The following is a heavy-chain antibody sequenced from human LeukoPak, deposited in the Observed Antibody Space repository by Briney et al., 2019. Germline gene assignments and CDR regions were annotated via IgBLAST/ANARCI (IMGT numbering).Heavy chain of an antibody. CDR2: IIPIFGTA. CDR1: GGTFSSYA. V-gene: IGHV1-69*13. J-gene: IGHJ4*02. D-gene: IGHD3-16*01. Sequence: SVKVSCKASGGTFSSYAISWVRQAPGQGLEWMGGIIPIFGTANYAQKFQGRVTITADESTSTAYMELSSLRSEDTAVYYCARGHFTGPTVTTFGGVIDYWGQGTLVTVSS. CDR3: ARGHFTGPTVTTFGGVIDY.